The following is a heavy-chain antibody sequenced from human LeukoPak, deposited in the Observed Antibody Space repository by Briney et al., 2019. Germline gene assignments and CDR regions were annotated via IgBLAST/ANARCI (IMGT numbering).Heavy chain of an antibody. CDR3: AKGDYGDYDEPHYYFYYMEV. V-gene: IGHV3-30*02. D-gene: IGHD4-17*01. J-gene: IGHJ6*03. Sequence: GGSLRLSCAASGFTFRAYAMHWVRQAPGKGLEWVAFIRYDGTKRNYGDSVRGRFTISRDSSRDMMYLQMNSLRAEDTAVYYCAKGDYGDYDEPHYYFYYMEVWGKGTTVTVSS. CDR1: GFTFRAYA. CDR2: IRYDGTKR.